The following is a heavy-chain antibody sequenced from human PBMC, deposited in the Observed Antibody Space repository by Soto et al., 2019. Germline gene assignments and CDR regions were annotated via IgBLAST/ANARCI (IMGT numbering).Heavy chain of an antibody. D-gene: IGHD2-15*01. CDR3: AREENCSDGICYSEYFQR. CDR2: VNPSGGST. CDR1: GYIFTAYS. J-gene: IGHJ1*01. V-gene: IGHV1-46*01. Sequence: QVQLVQSGAEVKKPGASVKVSCKASGYIFTAYSMHWVRQAPGQGLEWMCVVNPSGGSTNYAQKFQGRITMTRDTSTSTVYMDRSSLTSEDTAVYYCAREENCSDGICYSEYFQRWGQGTLVTVSS.